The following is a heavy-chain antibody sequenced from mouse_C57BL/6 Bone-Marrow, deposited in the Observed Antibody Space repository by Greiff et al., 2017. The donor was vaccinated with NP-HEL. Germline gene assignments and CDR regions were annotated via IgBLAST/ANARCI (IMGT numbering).Heavy chain of an antibody. Sequence: QVQLQQPGAELVMPGASVKLSCKASGYTFTSYWMLWVKQRPGQGLEWIGEIDPSDSYTNYNQKFKGKSTLTVDKSSSTAYMQLSSLTSEDSAVYYCARDYYGSSYWYFDVWGTGTTVTVSS. CDR1: GYTFTSYW. CDR3: ARDYYGSSYWYFDV. J-gene: IGHJ1*03. V-gene: IGHV1-69*01. D-gene: IGHD1-1*01. CDR2: IDPSDSYT.